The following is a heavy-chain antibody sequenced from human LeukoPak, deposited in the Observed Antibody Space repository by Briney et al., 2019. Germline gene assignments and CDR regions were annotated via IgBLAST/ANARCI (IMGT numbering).Heavy chain of an antibody. CDR3: ARQGSCDSTRCYVYYHSGMDV. Sequence: GESLQISCKGSGYMFTTYWIGWVRQLPGKGLEWMGIINPDNSDTRYSPSFQGQVTISADKSTSTAYLQWSSLKTSDTAMYYCARQGSCDSTRCYVYYHSGMDVWGQGTTVTVSS. CDR2: INPDNSDT. CDR1: GYMFTTYW. V-gene: IGHV5-51*01. D-gene: IGHD2-2*01. J-gene: IGHJ6*02.